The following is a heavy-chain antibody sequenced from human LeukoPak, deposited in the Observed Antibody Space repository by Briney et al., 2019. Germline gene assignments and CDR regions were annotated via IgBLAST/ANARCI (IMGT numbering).Heavy chain of an antibody. J-gene: IGHJ4*02. D-gene: IGHD1-26*01. CDR2: ISRSGDTT. V-gene: IGHV3-23*01. CDR3: AKLVGATMTSDY. CDR1: GFTLSTYF. Sequence: GGSLSLSCAASGFTLSTYFMTWVRPAPGEGVEWVSSISRSGDTTYYGDSVKGRFTISRDNSKNTLYLQMNSLRGDDTAIYYCAKLVGATMTSDYWGQGILVTVS.